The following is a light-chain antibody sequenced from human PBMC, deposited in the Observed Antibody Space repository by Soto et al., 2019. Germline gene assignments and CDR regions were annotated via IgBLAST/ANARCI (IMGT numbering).Light chain of an antibody. Sequence: QSLPAQPSSVPAAPGQKFNISCSGSTFNIGGNSVSWYQQLPGTAPKLLIYDDNKRPSGIPDRFSGSKSGTSATLGITGFQTGDEADYYCGSWDRSLSAYVFGTGTKVTVL. CDR3: GSWDRSLSAYV. V-gene: IGLV1-51*01. CDR2: DDN. J-gene: IGLJ1*01. CDR1: TFNIGGNS.